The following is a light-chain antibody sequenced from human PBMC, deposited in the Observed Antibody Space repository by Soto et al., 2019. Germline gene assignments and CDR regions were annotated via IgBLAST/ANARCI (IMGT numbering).Light chain of an antibody. CDR2: DAS. V-gene: IGKV3-20*01. CDR1: QTVRNNY. Sequence: EFVLTHSPGTLSFSPWERACLXLMASQTVRNNYLARYQQKPGQAPRLLIYDASSRATGIPDRFSGGGSGTDFTLTISRLEPEDFAVYYCQQFSSYPLTFGGGTKVDTK. J-gene: IGKJ4*01. CDR3: QQFSSYPLT.